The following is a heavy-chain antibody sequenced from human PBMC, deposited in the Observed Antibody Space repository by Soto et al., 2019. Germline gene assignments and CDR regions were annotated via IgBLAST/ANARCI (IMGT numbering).Heavy chain of an antibody. CDR2: ISGSGATT. J-gene: IGHJ4*02. CDR1: GFRFDIYA. V-gene: IGHV3-23*01. D-gene: IGHD2-21*01. CDR3: GKASDAHNVVVVSSPRPVAFGF. Sequence: EVQLLESGGGQVQPGGSLSLSCTASGFRFDIYAMNWVRQAPGKGPEWIAVISGSGATTYHADSVKGRFSISSANSKNTLFLNMDNLRAEYTAVYYCGKASDAHNVVVVSSPRPVAFGFWGRGTLCTVSS.